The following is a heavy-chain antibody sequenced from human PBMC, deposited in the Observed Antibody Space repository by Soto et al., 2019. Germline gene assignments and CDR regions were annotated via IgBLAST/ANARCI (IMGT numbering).Heavy chain of an antibody. CDR2: INHSGST. D-gene: IGHD2-21*02. Sequence: SETLSVTCAVYCGSFSGYYWSWIRQPPGKGLEWIGEINHSGSTNYNPSLKSRVTISVDTSKNQFSLKLSSVTAADTAVYYCARGGRHIVVVTAIRRKYYFDYWGQGTLVTVSS. CDR3: ARGGRHIVVVTAIRRKYYFDY. V-gene: IGHV4-34*01. CDR1: CGSFSGYY. J-gene: IGHJ4*02.